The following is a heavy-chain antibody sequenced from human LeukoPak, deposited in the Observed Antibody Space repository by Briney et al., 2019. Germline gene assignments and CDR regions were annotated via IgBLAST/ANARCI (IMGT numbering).Heavy chain of an antibody. D-gene: IGHD6-19*01. V-gene: IGHV1-18*01. Sequence: ASVKVSCKASGYSFTSNVISWVRQAPGQGLEWMGWISAYNGNTNYAQKLQGRVTMTTDTSASTAYMELRSLRSDDTAVYYCARFGLGKHIEVAGIPFDIWGQGTMVTVSS. CDR3: ARFGLGKHIEVAGIPFDI. CDR1: GYSFTSNV. CDR2: ISAYNGNT. J-gene: IGHJ3*02.